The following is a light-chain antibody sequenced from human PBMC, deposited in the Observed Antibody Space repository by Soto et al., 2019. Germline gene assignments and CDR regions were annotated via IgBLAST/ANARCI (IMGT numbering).Light chain of an antibody. Sequence: EIVLTQSPGTLSLSPGDRATLSCRASQSVSSSHLAWYQQKPGQAPRLLIYGASSRATGIPDRFSGSGSGTDFTLTISRLEPEDFEVYYCQQYGTSPLYTFGQGTKLEIK. CDR2: GAS. J-gene: IGKJ2*01. V-gene: IGKV3-20*01. CDR1: QSVSSSH. CDR3: QQYGTSPLYT.